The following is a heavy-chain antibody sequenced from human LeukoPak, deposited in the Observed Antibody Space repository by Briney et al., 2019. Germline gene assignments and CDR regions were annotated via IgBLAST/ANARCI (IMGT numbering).Heavy chain of an antibody. CDR3: TTVYTYGQTGFDY. Sequence: GGSLRLSCSASGLTFTNAWMSWVRQAPGKGLEWVGRIARKSDGGTTSYAAPVKGRFTISRDESKNMLYLQMNSLKIEDTAVYYCTTVYTYGQTGFDYWGQGTLVTVSS. V-gene: IGHV3-15*04. CDR1: GLTFTNAW. D-gene: IGHD5-18*01. J-gene: IGHJ4*02. CDR2: IARKSDGGTT.